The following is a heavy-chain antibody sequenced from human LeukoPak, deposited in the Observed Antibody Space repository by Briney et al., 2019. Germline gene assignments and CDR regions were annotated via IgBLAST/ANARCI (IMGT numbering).Heavy chain of an antibody. Sequence: ASVKVSCKASGCTFTSYGISWVRQAPGQGLEWMGWINPNSGGTNYAQKFQGWVTMTRDTSISTAYMELSRLRSDDTAVYYCARGNYDILTGYYTPFDYWGQGTLVTVSS. CDR1: GCTFTSYG. CDR2: INPNSGGT. D-gene: IGHD3-9*01. V-gene: IGHV1-2*04. J-gene: IGHJ4*02. CDR3: ARGNYDILTGYYTPFDY.